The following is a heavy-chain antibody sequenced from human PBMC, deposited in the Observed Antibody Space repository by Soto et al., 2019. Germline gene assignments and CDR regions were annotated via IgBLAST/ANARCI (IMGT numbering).Heavy chain of an antibody. D-gene: IGHD6-13*01. CDR1: GFTFSTYG. J-gene: IGHJ4*02. V-gene: IGHV3-30*18. CDR2: MSYDGTKE. CDR3: AKEYGSTWIDH. Sequence: LRLSCAASGFTFSTYGMHWVRQAPGKGLEWVAAMSYDGTKEYYVDSVKGRFTISRDNSRNTLFLQLNSLRDEDTAVYYCAKEYGSTWIDHWGQGTLVTVSS.